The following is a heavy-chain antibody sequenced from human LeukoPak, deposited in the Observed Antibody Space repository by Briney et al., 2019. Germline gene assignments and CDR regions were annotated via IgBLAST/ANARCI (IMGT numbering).Heavy chain of an antibody. V-gene: IGHV3-74*01. J-gene: IGHJ1*01. D-gene: IGHD4-23*01. Sequence: GGSLRLSCAASGFTFSKYWMLWVRQAPGKGLESVSRINTDGTVTTYADSVKGRFTVSRDNADNTMFLQMNSLRAEDTAVYYCAKDRTTTVVPEYFQHWGQGTLVTVSS. CDR1: GFTFSKYW. CDR2: INTDGTVT. CDR3: AKDRTTTVVPEYFQH.